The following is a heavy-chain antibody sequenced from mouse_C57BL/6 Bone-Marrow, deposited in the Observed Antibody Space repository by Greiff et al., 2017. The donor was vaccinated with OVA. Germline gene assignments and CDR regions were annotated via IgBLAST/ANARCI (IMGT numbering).Heavy chain of an antibody. CDR2: ISDGGSYT. CDR1: GFTFSSYA. D-gene: IGHD1-1*01. J-gene: IGHJ4*01. CDR3: ASDRITTVVATGDMDY. V-gene: IGHV5-4*01. Sequence: EVQGVESGGGLVKPGGSLKLSCAASGFTFSSYAMSWVRQTPEKRLEWVATISDGGSYTYYPDNVKGRFTITRDKAKNNLYLQMSHLKSEDTALYYGASDRITTVVATGDMDYWGQGTSVTVSS.